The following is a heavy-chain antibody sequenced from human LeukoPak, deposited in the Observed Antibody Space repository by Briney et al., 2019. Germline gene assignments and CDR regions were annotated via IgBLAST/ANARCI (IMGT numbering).Heavy chain of an antibody. V-gene: IGHV3-23*01. D-gene: IGHD3-9*01. J-gene: IGHJ4*02. Sequence: GGSLRLSCAASGFTFSSYAMSWVRQAPGKGLEWVSAISGSGGSTYYADSVKGRFTISRDNSKNTLYLQMNSLRAEDTAVYYCARENVYYDTLTGLWSRGKRFDNDYWGQGTLVTVSS. CDR2: ISGSGGST. CDR1: GFTFSSYA. CDR3: ARENVYYDTLTGLWSRGKRFDNDY.